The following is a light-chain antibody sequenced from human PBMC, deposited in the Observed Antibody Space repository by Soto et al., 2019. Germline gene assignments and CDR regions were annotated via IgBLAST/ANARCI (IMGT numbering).Light chain of an antibody. CDR1: SSNIGAGYD. Sequence: QSVLTQPPSVSGAPGQRVTISCTGSSSNIGAGYDVHWYQQLPGTAPNLLIYGNSNRPSGVPDRFSGSKSGTSASLASTGLQAEDEADYSCQSYDSSLSGRVVFGGGTKLTVL. J-gene: IGLJ2*01. CDR3: QSYDSSLSGRVV. CDR2: GNS. V-gene: IGLV1-40*01.